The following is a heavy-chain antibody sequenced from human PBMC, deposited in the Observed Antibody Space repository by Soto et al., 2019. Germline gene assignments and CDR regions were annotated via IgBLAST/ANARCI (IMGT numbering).Heavy chain of an antibody. D-gene: IGHD2-21*02. J-gene: IGHJ4*02. CDR3: ARQRTSVVTQAYFDV. CDR2: IYYSGRT. V-gene: IGHV4-39*01. CDR1: GDSINSRSYY. Sequence: PSEPLSIPCTVTGDSINSRSYYWGWIRQPPGKGLEWIGIIYYSGRTYNTPSLRSRVSMSIDTSKDQFSLKLKSVTAADTALYFCARQRTSVVTQAYFDVWGPGSLVTVSS.